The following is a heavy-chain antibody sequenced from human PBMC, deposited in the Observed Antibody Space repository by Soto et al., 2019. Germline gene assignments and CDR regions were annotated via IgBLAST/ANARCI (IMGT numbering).Heavy chain of an antibody. Sequence: QVQLVQSGAEMKKPGSSVKVSCQSSGGTFNTYEMNWVRQAPGQGPEWMGDISPMFGAANYAPKFQGRVTITADESTVTSYMQLSSWTSEDTALYFCAREVQVHTPAFVYWGQGTLVTVSS. CDR2: ISPMFGAA. CDR1: GGTFNTYE. V-gene: IGHV1-69*01. J-gene: IGHJ4*02. CDR3: AREVQVHTPAFVY.